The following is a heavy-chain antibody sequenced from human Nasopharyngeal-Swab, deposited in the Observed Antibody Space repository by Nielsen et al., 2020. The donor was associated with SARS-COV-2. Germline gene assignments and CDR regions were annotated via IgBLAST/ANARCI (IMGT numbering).Heavy chain of an antibody. CDR2: IYYSGST. D-gene: IGHD3-16*01. J-gene: IGHJ6*02. Sequence: WIRQPPGKGLEWIGYIYYSGSTNYNPPLKSRVTISVDTSKNQFSLKLSSVTAADTAVYYCARVEGGFYRPYYYGMDVWGQGTTVTVSS. V-gene: IGHV4-59*01. CDR3: ARVEGGFYRPYYYGMDV.